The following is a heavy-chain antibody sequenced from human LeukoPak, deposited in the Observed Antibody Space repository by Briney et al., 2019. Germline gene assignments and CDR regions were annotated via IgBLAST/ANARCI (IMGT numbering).Heavy chain of an antibody. CDR1: GFTFSSYG. D-gene: IGHD2-15*01. V-gene: IGHV3-30*18. CDR3: AKPPDCSGGSCDYYFDY. Sequence: GGSLRLSCAASGFTFSSYGMHWVRQAPGKELEWVAVISYDGSNIYYADSVKGRFTISRDNSKNTLYLQMNSLRAEDTAVYYCAKPPDCSGGSCDYYFDYWGQGTLVTVSS. J-gene: IGHJ4*02. CDR2: ISYDGSNI.